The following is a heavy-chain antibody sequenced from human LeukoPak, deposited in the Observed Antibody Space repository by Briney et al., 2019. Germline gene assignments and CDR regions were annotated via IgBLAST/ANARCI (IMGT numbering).Heavy chain of an antibody. D-gene: IGHD6-6*01. CDR3: ARDQGIAARPGLDY. J-gene: IGHJ4*02. Sequence: SVKVSCKASGGTFSSYAVSWVRQAPGQGLEWMGRIIPIFGTANYAQKFQGRVTITTDESTSTAYMELSSLRSEDTAVYYCARDQGIAARPGLDYWGQGTLVTVSS. V-gene: IGHV1-69*05. CDR2: IIPIFGTA. CDR1: GGTFSSYA.